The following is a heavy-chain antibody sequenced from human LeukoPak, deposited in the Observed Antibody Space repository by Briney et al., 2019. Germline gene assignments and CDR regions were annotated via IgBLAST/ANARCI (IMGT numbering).Heavy chain of an antibody. J-gene: IGHJ4*02. CDR2: IIPIFGTA. CDR3: ARDIDSGSYDGVFDY. Sequence: SVKVSCKASGGTFSSYAISWVRQAPGQGLEWMGGIIPIFGTANYAQKFQGRVTITADESTSTAYMELRSLRSDDTAVYYCARDIDSGSYDGVFDYWGQGTLVTVSS. CDR1: GGTFSSYA. V-gene: IGHV1-69*01. D-gene: IGHD1-26*01.